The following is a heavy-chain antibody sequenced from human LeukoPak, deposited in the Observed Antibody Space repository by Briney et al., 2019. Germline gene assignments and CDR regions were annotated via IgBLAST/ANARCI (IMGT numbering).Heavy chain of an antibody. CDR3: ARGYSSSWYLNWFDP. V-gene: IGHV1-2*02. Sequence: ASVKVSCKASGYTFTGYYMHWVRQAPGQGLEWMGWINPNSGGTNYAQKFQGRVTISVDTSKNQFSLKLTSVTAADTAVYYCARGYSSSWYLNWFDPWGQGTLVTVSS. D-gene: IGHD6-13*01. CDR1: GYTFTGYY. CDR2: INPNSGGT. J-gene: IGHJ5*02.